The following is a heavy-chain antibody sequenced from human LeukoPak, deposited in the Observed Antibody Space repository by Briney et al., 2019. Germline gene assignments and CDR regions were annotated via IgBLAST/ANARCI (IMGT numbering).Heavy chain of an antibody. CDR1: GYTFTGNY. D-gene: IGHD3-10*01. Sequence: ASVKVSCKASGYTFTGNYMHWVRQAPGQGLEWMGWINPNSGATNYAQKFQGRVTMTRDTPISTAYMELSRLRSDDTAVYYCAREAEDGSGTGWGQGTLVTVSP. CDR3: AREAEDGSGTG. CDR2: INPNSGAT. J-gene: IGHJ4*02. V-gene: IGHV1-2*02.